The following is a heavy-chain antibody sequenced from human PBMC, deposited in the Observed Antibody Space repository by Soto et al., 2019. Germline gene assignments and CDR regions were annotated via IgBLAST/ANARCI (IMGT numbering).Heavy chain of an antibody. CDR3: SRRYSFGSGKYGVDV. Sequence: PSETLSLTCAVYGGSFSGYYWSWIRQPPGKGLEWIGEINHSGSTNYNPSLKSRVTISVDTSKNQFSLKLSSVTAADTAVYYCSRRYSFGSGKYGVDVWGQGTMVTVSS. D-gene: IGHD3-10*01. V-gene: IGHV4-34*01. CDR1: GGSFSGYY. J-gene: IGHJ6*02. CDR2: INHSGST.